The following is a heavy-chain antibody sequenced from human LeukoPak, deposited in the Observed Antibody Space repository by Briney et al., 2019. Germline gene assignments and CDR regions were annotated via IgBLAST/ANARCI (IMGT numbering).Heavy chain of an antibody. CDR3: ARGGGRTNFVLTVPTSFDY. CDR1: GGTFSSYA. Sequence: ASVKVSCKASGGTFSSYAISWVRQAPGQGLEWMGGIIPIFGTANYAQKFQGRVTITADESTSTAYMELSSLRSEDTAVYYCARGGGRTNFVLTVPTSFDYWGQGTLVTVSS. D-gene: IGHD3-10*02. V-gene: IGHV1-69*01. CDR2: IIPIFGTA. J-gene: IGHJ4*02.